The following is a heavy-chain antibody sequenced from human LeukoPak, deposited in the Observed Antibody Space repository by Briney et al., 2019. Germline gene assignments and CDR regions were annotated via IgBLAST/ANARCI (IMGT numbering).Heavy chain of an antibody. CDR1: GFTFSSYS. D-gene: IGHD3-3*01. J-gene: IGHJ3*02. CDR2: ISSSSSYI. Sequence: GGSLRLSCAASGFTFSSYSMNWVRQAPGKGLEWVSSISSSSSYIYYADSVKGRFTISRDNAKNSLYLQMNSLRAEDTAVYYCARDLTPLRFLEWYPGHDAFDIWGQGTMVTVSS. V-gene: IGHV3-21*01. CDR3: ARDLTPLRFLEWYPGHDAFDI.